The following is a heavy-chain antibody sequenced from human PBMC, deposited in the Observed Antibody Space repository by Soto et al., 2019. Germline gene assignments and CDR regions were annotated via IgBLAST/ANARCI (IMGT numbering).Heavy chain of an antibody. CDR2: ISGSGGST. CDR3: AKGGTYDYGDSDYYYYYMDV. CDR1: GFTFSSYA. Sequence: EVQLLESGGGLVQPGGSLRLSCAASGFTFSSYAMSWVRQAPGKGLEWVSAISGSGGSTYYADSVKGRFTISRDNSKNTLYLQMNSLRAEDTAVYYCAKGGTYDYGDSDYYYYYMDVWGIGTTVTVSS. J-gene: IGHJ6*03. V-gene: IGHV3-23*01. D-gene: IGHD4-17*01.